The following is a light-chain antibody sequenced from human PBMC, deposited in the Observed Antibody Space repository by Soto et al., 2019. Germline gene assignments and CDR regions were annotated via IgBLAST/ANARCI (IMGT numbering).Light chain of an antibody. CDR1: SSDVGGYNY. CDR3: SSYTSSSADV. V-gene: IGLV2-14*01. Sequence: ALTQPASVSGSPGQSITISCTGTSSDVGGYNYVSWYQQHPGKAPKLMIYEVSNRPSGVSNRFSGSKSGNTASLTISGLQAEDEADYYCSSYTSSSADVFGTGTKVTVL. CDR2: EVS. J-gene: IGLJ1*01.